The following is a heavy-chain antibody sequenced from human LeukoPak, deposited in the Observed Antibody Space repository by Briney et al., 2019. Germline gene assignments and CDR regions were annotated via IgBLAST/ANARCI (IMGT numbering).Heavy chain of an antibody. CDR2: IIPIFGTT. D-gene: IGHD3-22*01. J-gene: IGHJ4*02. CDR1: GYTFTSYY. V-gene: IGHV1-69*13. CDR3: ASMESSCFYLHY. Sequence: ASVKVSCRASGYTFTSYYMHWVRQAPGQGLEWMGGIIPIFGTTNNAQKFQGRVTITADESTSTAYMELSSLRYDDTAVYYCASMESSCFYLHYWGQGTLVTVSS.